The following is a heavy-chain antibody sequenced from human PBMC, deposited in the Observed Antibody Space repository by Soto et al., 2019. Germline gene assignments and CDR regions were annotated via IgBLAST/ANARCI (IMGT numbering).Heavy chain of an antibody. Sequence: SETLSLTCTVSGGSISSSSYYWGWIRQPPGKGLEWIGSIYYSGSTYYNPSLKSRVTISVDTSKNQSSLKLSSVTAADTAVYYCARQPYDSSGYYYFYYYGMDVWGQGTTVTVSS. V-gene: IGHV4-39*01. CDR2: IYYSGST. D-gene: IGHD3-22*01. CDR3: ARQPYDSSGYYYFYYYGMDV. J-gene: IGHJ6*02. CDR1: GGSISSSSYY.